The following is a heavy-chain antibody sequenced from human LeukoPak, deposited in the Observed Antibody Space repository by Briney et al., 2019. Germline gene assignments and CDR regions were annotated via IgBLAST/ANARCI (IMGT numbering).Heavy chain of an antibody. V-gene: IGHV3-23*01. J-gene: IGHJ2*01. CDR1: GFTFSSYA. D-gene: IGHD5-18*01. CDR3: ARDLLDTAMVHYWYFDL. Sequence: SGGSLRLSCAASGFTFSSYAMNWVRQAPGKGLEWVSGISGSGGSTFYADSVKGRFTISRDNSKNTLYVEINSLRAEDTAVYYCARDLLDTAMVHYWYFDLWGRGTLVTVSS. CDR2: ISGSGGST.